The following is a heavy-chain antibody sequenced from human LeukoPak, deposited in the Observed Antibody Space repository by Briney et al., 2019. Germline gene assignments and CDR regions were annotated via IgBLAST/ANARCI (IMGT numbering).Heavy chain of an antibody. Sequence: SETLSLTCAVYGGSFSGYYWSWIRQPPGKGLEWIGEINHSGSTNYNPSLKSRVTISVDTSKNQFSLKLSSVTAADTAVYYCARATWGSYRYPPHFDYWGQGTLSPSPQ. J-gene: IGHJ4*02. V-gene: IGHV4-34*01. D-gene: IGHD3-16*02. CDR3: ARATWGSYRYPPHFDY. CDR1: GGSFSGYY. CDR2: INHSGST.